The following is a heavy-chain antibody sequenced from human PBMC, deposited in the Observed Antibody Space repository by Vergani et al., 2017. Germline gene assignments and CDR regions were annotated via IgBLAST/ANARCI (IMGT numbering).Heavy chain of an antibody. CDR3: ASDTRSGQRADR. Sequence: QVQLQESGPGLVKSSETLSLTCSVSFDSIRNLYCNWIRQPPGKGLEWIGSIHYSENTNYNPSLKTRVTISVDTSKNQFSLTLTSVTAADTAVYYCASDTRSGQRADRLGQGILGTVTS. D-gene: IGHD6-19*01. V-gene: IGHV4-59*11. CDR2: IHYSENT. J-gene: IGHJ5*02. CDR1: FDSIRNLY.